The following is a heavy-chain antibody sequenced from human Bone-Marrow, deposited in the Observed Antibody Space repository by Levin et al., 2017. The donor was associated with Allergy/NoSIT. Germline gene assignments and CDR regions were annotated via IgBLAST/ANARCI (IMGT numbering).Heavy chain of an antibody. D-gene: IGHD6-13*01. V-gene: IGHV6-1*01. CDR2: TYYRSKWYN. CDR3: ARDPSIAAAGVNWFDP. J-gene: IGHJ5*02. CDR1: GDSVSSNSAA. Sequence: SETLSLTCAISGDSVSSNSAAWNWIRQSPSRGLEWLGRTYYRSKWYNDYAVSVKSRITINPDTSKNQFSLQLNSVTPEDTAVYYCARDPSIAAAGVNWFDPRGQGTLVTVSS.